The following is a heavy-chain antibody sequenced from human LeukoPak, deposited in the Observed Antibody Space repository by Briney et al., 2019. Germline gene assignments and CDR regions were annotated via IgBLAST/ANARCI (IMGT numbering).Heavy chain of an antibody. V-gene: IGHV3-74*01. J-gene: IGHJ4*02. CDR1: GFSFSTYW. CDR3: ARDIVAAGTRDY. CDR2: INGDGSST. Sequence: GGALRLSCAASGFSFSTYWMHWVRQAPGEGLVGVSRINGDGSSTNYADSVKGRFTVSRDNAKNTLYLQMNSLRAEDTAVYFCARDIVAAGTRDYWGQGTLVTVSS. D-gene: IGHD6-25*01.